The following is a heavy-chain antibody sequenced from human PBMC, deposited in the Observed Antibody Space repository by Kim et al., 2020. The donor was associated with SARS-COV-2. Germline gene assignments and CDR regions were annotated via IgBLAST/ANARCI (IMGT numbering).Heavy chain of an antibody. CDR2: IIPIFGTA. Sequence: SVKVSCKASGGTFSSYAISWVRQAPGQGLEWMGGIIPIFGTANYAQKFQGRVTITADKSTSTAYMELSSLRSEDTAVYYCARPPGYSGYDWVDGYYYGMDVWGQGTTVTVSS. CDR3: ARPPGYSGYDWVDGYYYGMDV. D-gene: IGHD5-12*01. CDR1: GGTFSSYA. J-gene: IGHJ6*02. V-gene: IGHV1-69*06.